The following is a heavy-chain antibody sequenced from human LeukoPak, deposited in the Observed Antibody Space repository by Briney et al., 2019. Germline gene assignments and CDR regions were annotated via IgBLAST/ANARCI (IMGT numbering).Heavy chain of an antibody. Sequence: ASVKVSCKASGYTFTGFTIHWVRQAPGQRLEWMGWINTGNGNTKYSQKFQGRVTITRDTTASTAYMELSSLRSEDTAVYYCARGVRSDCYSCFDYWGQGTLDTVSS. CDR3: ARGVRSDCYSCFDY. CDR2: INTGNGNT. J-gene: IGHJ4*02. D-gene: IGHD2-15*01. V-gene: IGHV1-3*04. CDR1: GYTFTGFT.